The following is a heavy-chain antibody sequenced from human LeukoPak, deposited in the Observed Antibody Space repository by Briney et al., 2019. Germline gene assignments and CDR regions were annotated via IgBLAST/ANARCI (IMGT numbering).Heavy chain of an antibody. J-gene: IGHJ4*02. D-gene: IGHD2-15*01. V-gene: IGHV4-59*01. CDR2: IYYSGST. CDR3: ARDLRYCSGGSCYSGFDY. Sequence: PSQTLSLTCTVSGGSISSYYWSWIRQPPGKGLEWIGYIYYSGSTNYNPSLKSRVTISVDTSKNQFSLKLRSVTTADTAVYYCARDLRYCSGGSCYSGFDYWGQGTLVTVSS. CDR1: GGSISSYY.